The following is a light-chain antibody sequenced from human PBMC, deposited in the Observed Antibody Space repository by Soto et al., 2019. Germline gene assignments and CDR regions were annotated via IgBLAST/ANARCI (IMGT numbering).Light chain of an antibody. V-gene: IGLV2-8*01. CDR2: DVN. CDR3: SSYGRGNNLL. CDR1: SSDIGGYNN. Sequence: QSALTQPPSASGSPGQSVTISCTGTSSDIGGYNNVSWHQQHPGQAPKVLIYDVNKRPSGVPDRFSGSKSANTASLTVSGLQAEDEADYYCSSYGRGNNLLFGGGTKVTFL. J-gene: IGLJ2*01.